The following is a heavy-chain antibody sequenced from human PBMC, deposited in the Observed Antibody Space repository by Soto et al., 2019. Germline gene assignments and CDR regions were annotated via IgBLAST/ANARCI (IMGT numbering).Heavy chain of an antibody. D-gene: IGHD3-22*01. J-gene: IGHJ6*02. CDR3: ARYYDYSGGTLGGMDV. CDR1: GFTVSNNY. V-gene: IGHV3-53*01. Sequence: DVQVVESGGGLIQPGGSLRLSCAASGFTVSNNYMSWVRQGPGKGLGWVSTIYRGDSTYYADSVKGRFTISRDNSKNTLYLLMNSLRTEYTAVYYCARYYDYSGGTLGGMDVWGQGTTVTVSS. CDR2: IYRGDST.